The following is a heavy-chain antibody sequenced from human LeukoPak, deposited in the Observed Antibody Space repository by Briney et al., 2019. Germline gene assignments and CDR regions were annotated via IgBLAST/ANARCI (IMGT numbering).Heavy chain of an antibody. V-gene: IGHV3-21*01. CDR2: ISSSSSYI. CDR1: GFTFDDYG. D-gene: IGHD3-22*01. CDR3: ARDPYYYDSSGDAFDI. J-gene: IGHJ3*02. Sequence: GGSLRLSCAASGFTFDDYGLSWVRQVPGKGLEWVSSISSSSSYIYYADSVKGRFTISRDNAKNSLYLQMNSLRAEDTAVYYCARDPYYYDSSGDAFDIWGQGTMVTVSS.